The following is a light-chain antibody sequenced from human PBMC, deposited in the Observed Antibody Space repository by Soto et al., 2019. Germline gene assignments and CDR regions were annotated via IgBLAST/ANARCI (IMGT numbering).Light chain of an antibody. V-gene: IGLV2-14*01. CDR3: ASCTITNSLSYV. Sequence: SALTQPASVSGSPGQSVTISCTGTSGDIDYNFVSWYQHHPDKAPKLIISEVTRRPSGISDRFSGSKSGDTASLTISRLQTEDEAIYYCASCTITNSLSYVFGTGTKVTVL. CDR1: SGDIDYNF. CDR2: EVT. J-gene: IGLJ1*01.